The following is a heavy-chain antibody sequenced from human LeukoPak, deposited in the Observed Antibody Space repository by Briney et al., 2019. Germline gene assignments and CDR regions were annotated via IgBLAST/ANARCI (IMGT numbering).Heavy chain of an antibody. Sequence: GGSLRLSCAASGFTFSSYGMHWVRQAPGKGLEWVAFIRYDGSNKYYADSVKGRFTISRDNSKNTLYLQMNSLRAEATAVYYCATNHPSITGRPYYFDYWGQGTLVTVSS. J-gene: IGHJ4*02. V-gene: IGHV3-30*02. CDR2: IRYDGSNK. D-gene: IGHD5-24*01. CDR3: ATNHPSITGRPYYFDY. CDR1: GFTFSSYG.